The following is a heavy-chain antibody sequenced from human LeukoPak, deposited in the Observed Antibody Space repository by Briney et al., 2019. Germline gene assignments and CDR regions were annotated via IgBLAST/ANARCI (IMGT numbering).Heavy chain of an antibody. Sequence: ASVKVSCKASGYTFTGYYIHWVRQAPGQGLEWMGWINPNSGCTNYAQKFQDRSTMTRDTSINTAYLELSSLRFDDTAVYYCARDRPGGELVDYWGQGTLVTVSS. J-gene: IGHJ4*02. D-gene: IGHD1-7*01. CDR2: INPNSGCT. CDR1: GYTFTGYY. V-gene: IGHV1-2*02. CDR3: ARDRPGGELVDY.